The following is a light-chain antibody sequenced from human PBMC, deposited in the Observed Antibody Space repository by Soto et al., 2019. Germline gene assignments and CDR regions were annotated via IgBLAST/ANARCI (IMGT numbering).Light chain of an antibody. CDR2: GAS. Sequence: IVMTQSPSTLSVSPGERATLSCRASQSVSNTYVAWYQHIPGQTPRLLIYGASNRATGIPDRFSGSGSGTDFTLTISRLEPEDFAVYYCQQHDSSPWMFGQGTKV. V-gene: IGKV3-20*01. CDR1: QSVSNTY. J-gene: IGKJ1*01. CDR3: QQHDSSPWM.